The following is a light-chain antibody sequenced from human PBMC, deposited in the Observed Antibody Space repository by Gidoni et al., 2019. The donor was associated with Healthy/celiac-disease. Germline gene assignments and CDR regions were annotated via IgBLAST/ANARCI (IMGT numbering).Light chain of an antibody. CDR1: QRISSW. V-gene: IGKV1-5*03. CDR3: QQYNSYRT. J-gene: IGKJ1*01. Sequence: DTQMTQTPPTLSASVGDRVTITCRASQRISSWLAWYQQKPGKAPKLLIYKASSLESGVPSRFSGSGSGTEFTLTISSLQPDDFATYYCQQYNSYRTFGQGTKVEIK. CDR2: KAS.